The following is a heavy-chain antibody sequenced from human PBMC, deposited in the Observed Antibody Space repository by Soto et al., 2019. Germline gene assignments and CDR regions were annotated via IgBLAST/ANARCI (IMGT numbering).Heavy chain of an antibody. J-gene: IGHJ4*02. V-gene: IGHV3-23*01. Sequence: EAQLLESGGDLVQPGESLRLSCAASGFTFSSYSMTWVRQAPGKGLEWVSAISVGDEQTYYADSVKGRFTISRDNSTNTLYLPMTSLRAEDTAVSSCAKLAPGAVAGAFDSWGQGAVVTVSS. CDR2: ISVGDEQT. CDR3: AKLAPGAVAGAFDS. CDR1: GFTFSSYS. D-gene: IGHD6-19*01.